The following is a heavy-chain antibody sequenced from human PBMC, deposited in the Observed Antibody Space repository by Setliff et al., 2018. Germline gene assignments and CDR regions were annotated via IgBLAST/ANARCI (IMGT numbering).Heavy chain of an antibody. CDR1: GFTFGFYA. Sequence: GGSLRLSCAASGFTFGFYAMAWVRQAPGKGLEWLALSYGGSSSSYADSVKGRFTISRDNSKNTLYLQMNSLRAEDTAVYYCAKRGVCTGGSCYESYWGQGTLVTVSS. V-gene: IGHV3-23*03. D-gene: IGHD2-15*01. J-gene: IGHJ4*02. CDR3: AKRGVCTGGSCYESY. CDR2: SYGGSSS.